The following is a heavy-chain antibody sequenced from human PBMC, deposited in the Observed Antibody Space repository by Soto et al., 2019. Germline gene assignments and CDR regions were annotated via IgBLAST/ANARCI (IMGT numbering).Heavy chain of an antibody. V-gene: IGHV4-34*01. CDR2: NNHIGST. J-gene: IGHJ6*02. D-gene: IGHD3-22*01. Sequence: QVQLQQWGAGLLKPSETLSLTCAVNGGSGGSFSGHYWSWIRQPPRKGLEWIGENNHIGSTNYNPPLTSPVTRSAGTPKNQCSLKLSSVTAADTAVYSCARHNSDRSGYYHYYFCLDVWGQGTTVTVSS. CDR3: ARHNSDRSGYYHYYFCLDV. CDR1: GGSGGSFSGHY.